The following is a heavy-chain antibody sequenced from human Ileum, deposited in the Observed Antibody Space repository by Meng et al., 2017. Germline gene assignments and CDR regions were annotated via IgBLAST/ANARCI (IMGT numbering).Heavy chain of an antibody. CDR1: GGSISSSIW. CDR2: IHHSGTT. D-gene: IGHD3-10*01. CDR3: ARGVVSGSHYNTY. V-gene: IGHV4-4*02. Sequence: QVQLQESGSGLVKPSWTLSPTCAVSGGSISSSIWWSWVRQPPEKGLEWIGEIHHSGTTNYSPSLKSRFTISVDKSKNQFSLKLQSVTAADTAVYFCARGVVSGSHYNTYWGQGILVTVSS. J-gene: IGHJ4*02.